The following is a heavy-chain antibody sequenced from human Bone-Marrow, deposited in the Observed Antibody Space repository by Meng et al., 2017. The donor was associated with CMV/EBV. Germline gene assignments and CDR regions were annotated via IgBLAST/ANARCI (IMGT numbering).Heavy chain of an antibody. CDR1: GFNFNSYT. J-gene: IGHJ4*02. CDR3: ARGHDNGANFFMD. CDR2: ISSGSHYI. D-gene: IGHD4/OR15-4a*01. V-gene: IGHV3-21*01. Sequence: GGSLRLSCEGFGFNFNSYTMDWVRQAPGRGLEWVSAISSGSHYIYYADSVKGRFTISRDNAKNSLYLQMNSLRAEDTAVYYCARGHDNGANFFMDWGQGTLVTVSS.